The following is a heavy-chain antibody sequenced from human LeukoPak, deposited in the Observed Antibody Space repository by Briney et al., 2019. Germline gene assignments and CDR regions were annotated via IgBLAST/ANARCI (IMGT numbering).Heavy chain of an antibody. CDR1: GYTFTSYG. V-gene: IGHV1-18*01. D-gene: IGHD5-18*01. J-gene: IGHJ4*02. CDR2: ISAYNGNT. CDR3: AREGRGYSYGYVDY. Sequence: ASVKVSCKASGYTFTSYGISWVRKAPGQGLERMGWISAYNGNTNYAQKLQGRVTMTTDTSTSTAYMELRSLRSDDTAVYYCAREGRGYSYGYVDYWGQGTLVTVSS.